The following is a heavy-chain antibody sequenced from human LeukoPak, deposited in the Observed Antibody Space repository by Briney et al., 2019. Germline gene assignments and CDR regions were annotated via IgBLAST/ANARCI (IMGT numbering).Heavy chain of an antibody. D-gene: IGHD1-26*01. CDR2: IKQDGSDK. Sequence: GGSLSLSCAASGLTFSNYAMSWVRQPPGKGLEWVANIKQDGSDKYYVDSVKGRFTISRDNAKNSLFLQINSLRIDDTAVYYCAREEGGYFDSWGQGTLVTVSS. CDR1: GLTFSNYA. V-gene: IGHV3-7*01. J-gene: IGHJ4*02. CDR3: AREEGGYFDS.